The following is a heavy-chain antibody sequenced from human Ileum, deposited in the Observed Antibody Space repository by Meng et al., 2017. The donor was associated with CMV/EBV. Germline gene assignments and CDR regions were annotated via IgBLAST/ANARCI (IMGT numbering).Heavy chain of an antibody. CDR1: GGSIITTNYF. V-gene: IGHV4-39*07. Sequence: GSLRLSCTVSGGSIITTNYFWAWIRQPPGKGLEWIGSLFHDGATQYNPSLKGRVALSVYTSKNQFSLRLNFVTAADTAVYYCARELRNWDFQSGGDYWGQGALVTVSS. CDR2: LFHDGAT. D-gene: IGHD1-7*01. J-gene: IGHJ4*02. CDR3: ARELRNWDFQSGGDY.